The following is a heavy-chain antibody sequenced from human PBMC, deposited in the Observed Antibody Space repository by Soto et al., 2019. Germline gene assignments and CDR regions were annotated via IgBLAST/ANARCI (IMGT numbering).Heavy chain of an antibody. CDR3: ARQTHDYGDEFDY. V-gene: IGHV4-59*04. Sequence: SETLSLTCTVSGGSISSYYWSWSRQPPGKGLEWIGNIYYSVSTYYNPSLKSRVTISVDTSKNQFSLKLSSVTAADTAVYYCARQTHDYGDEFDYWGQGTLVTVSS. CDR1: GGSISSYY. D-gene: IGHD4-17*01. CDR2: IYYSVST. J-gene: IGHJ4*02.